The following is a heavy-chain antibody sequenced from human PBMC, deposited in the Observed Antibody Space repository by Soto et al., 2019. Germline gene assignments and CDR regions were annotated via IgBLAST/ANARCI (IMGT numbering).Heavy chain of an antibody. CDR3: ARDGEYCISTSCYLPILY. V-gene: IGHV1-2*02. CDR2: INPNNGGT. CDR1: GYTFTGYY. Sequence: ASVKVSCKASGYTFTGYYMHWVRQAPGQGLEWMGWINPNNGGTNYAQKLQGRVTMTTGTSISTAYMELRSLRSDDTAVYYCARDGEYCISTSCYLPILYRGQGTPVTVSS. J-gene: IGHJ4*02. D-gene: IGHD2-2*01.